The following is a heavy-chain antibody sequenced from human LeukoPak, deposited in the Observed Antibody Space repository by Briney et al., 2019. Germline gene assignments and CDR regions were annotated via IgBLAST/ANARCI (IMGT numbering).Heavy chain of an antibody. CDR1: GYTFTNYH. J-gene: IGHJ4*02. V-gene: IGHV1-8*03. Sequence: ASVNVSSKASGYTFTNYHISWVPQATGQGLEWMGWMNPNNGDSGYAQKFQGRVTITRDTSISTSYMELRSLRSDDTAVYFCERTTSFTASGYDYWGQGTLVTVSS. CDR3: ERTTSFTASGYDY. CDR2: MNPNNGDS. D-gene: IGHD6-25*01.